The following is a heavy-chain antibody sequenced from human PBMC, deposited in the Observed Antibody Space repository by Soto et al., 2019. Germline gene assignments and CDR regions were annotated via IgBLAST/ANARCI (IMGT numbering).Heavy chain of an antibody. V-gene: IGHV4-39*01. Sequence: QLQLQESGPGLVRPSETLSLTCTVSGDSVGSSDYYWGWIRQPPGRGLEWIGSIYYTGSTYFGPSLEIRVTISMDTSKNQFSLRVRSVTAADTAVYYWARGSHYFWESNRHYYFDYWGQGTLATVSS. CDR1: GDSVGSSDYY. CDR2: IYYTGST. CDR3: ARGSHYFWESNRHYYFDY. D-gene: IGHD3-16*02. J-gene: IGHJ4*02.